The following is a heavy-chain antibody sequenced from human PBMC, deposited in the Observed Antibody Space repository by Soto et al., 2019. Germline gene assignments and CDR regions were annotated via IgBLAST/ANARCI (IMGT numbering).Heavy chain of an antibody. D-gene: IGHD3-16*01. J-gene: IGHJ6*03. Sequence: SETLSLTYTVSGDSVRNQYWSWIRRPPGRGLEWIGYIYRSGSTKYNPSLKSRLTISVDTSKNQASLKLSSVTAADTAVYYCARTLDYGHMDVWGKGTTVTVSS. V-gene: IGHV4-4*09. CDR3: ARTLDYGHMDV. CDR2: IYRSGST. CDR1: GDSVRNQY.